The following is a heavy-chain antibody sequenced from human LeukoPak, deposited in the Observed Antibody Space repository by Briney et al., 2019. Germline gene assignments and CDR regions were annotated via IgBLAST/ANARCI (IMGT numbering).Heavy chain of an antibody. J-gene: IGHJ4*02. CDR2: INPNSGDT. D-gene: IGHD6-13*01. V-gene: IGHV1-2*02. CDR3: ARVTRGYSSSWNDY. CDR1: GYTFSDFY. Sequence: ASVTVSCTASGYTFSDFYMHWVRQAPGQGLAWMGWINPNSGDTNYAQKFRGRVTMTRDTSISTAYMELSRLRSDDAAVYYCARVTRGYSSSWNDYWGQGTLVTVSA.